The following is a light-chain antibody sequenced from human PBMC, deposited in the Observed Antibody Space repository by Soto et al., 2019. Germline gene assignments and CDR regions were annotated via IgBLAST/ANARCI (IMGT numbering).Light chain of an antibody. V-gene: IGLV2-14*01. Sequence: QSVLTQPASVSGSPGQSITISCTGTSSDIGGYNMVSWYQQHPRKAPKLMIYEVTNRPSAISDRFSASKSGNTASLTISGLQAEDEGDYYCSSYTRAKTYVFGTGTKLTVL. CDR3: SSYTRAKTYV. CDR2: EVT. CDR1: SSDIGGYNM. J-gene: IGLJ1*01.